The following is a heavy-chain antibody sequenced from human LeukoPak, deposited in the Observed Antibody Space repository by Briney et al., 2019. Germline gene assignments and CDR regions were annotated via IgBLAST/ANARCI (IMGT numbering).Heavy chain of an antibody. D-gene: IGHD3-22*01. CDR2: IYTSGST. J-gene: IGHJ3*02. Sequence: SETLSLTCTVSGGSISSGSHYWSWIRQPAGKGLEWIGRIYTSGSTNYNPSLKSRVTISVDTSKNQFSLKLSSVTAADTAVYYCAREKSIIMMAVVTPDALDMWGQGTAVTVSS. CDR1: GGSISSGSHY. V-gene: IGHV4-61*02. CDR3: AREKSIIMMAVVTPDALDM.